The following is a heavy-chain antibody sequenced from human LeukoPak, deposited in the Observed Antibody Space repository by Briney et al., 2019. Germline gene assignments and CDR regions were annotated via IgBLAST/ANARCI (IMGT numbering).Heavy chain of an antibody. CDR2: IYYSGST. CDR3: ARVGVAYCGGDCYSYYFDY. V-gene: IGHV4-59*01. D-gene: IGHD2-21*02. J-gene: IGHJ4*02. CDR1: GGSISSYY. Sequence: SETLSLTCTVSGGSISSYYWSWIRQPPGKGLEWVGYIYYSGSTNYNPSLKSRVTISVDTSKNQFSLKPSSVTAADTAVYYCARVGVAYCGGDCYSYYFDYWGQGTLVTVSS.